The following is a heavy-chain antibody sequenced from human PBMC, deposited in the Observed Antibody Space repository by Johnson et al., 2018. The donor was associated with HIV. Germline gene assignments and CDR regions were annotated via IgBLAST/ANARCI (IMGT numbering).Heavy chain of an antibody. V-gene: IGHV3-9*01. CDR2: ISWNSGSI. Sequence: LVESGGGLVQPGGSLRLSCAASGFTIDDYGMSWVRQAPGKGLEWVSGISWNSGSIGYADSVKGRFTISRDNAKNSLYLQMNSLRAEDTAVYYCAKDRWLRLPGADFFCDIWGQGTMVTVSS. CDR3: AKDRWLRLPGADFFCDI. D-gene: IGHD5-12*01. CDR1: GFTIDDYG. J-gene: IGHJ3*02.